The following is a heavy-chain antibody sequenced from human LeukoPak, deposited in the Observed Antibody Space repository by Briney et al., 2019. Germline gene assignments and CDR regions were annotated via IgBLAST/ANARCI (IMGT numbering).Heavy chain of an antibody. CDR3: ARGRYYYGSGSYYNTNYYSDY. Sequence: SETLSLTCAVYGGPFSGYYWSWIRQPPGKGLEWIGEINHSGSTNYNPSLKSRVTISVDTSKNQFSLKLSSVTAADTAVYYCARGRYYYGSGSYYNTNYYSDYWGQGTLVTVSS. CDR2: INHSGST. V-gene: IGHV4-34*01. J-gene: IGHJ4*02. CDR1: GGPFSGYY. D-gene: IGHD3-10*01.